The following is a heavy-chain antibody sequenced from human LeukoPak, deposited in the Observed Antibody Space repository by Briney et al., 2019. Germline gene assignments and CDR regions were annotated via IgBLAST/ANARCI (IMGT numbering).Heavy chain of an antibody. V-gene: IGHV3-49*04. D-gene: IGHD1-1*01. Sequence: PGGSLRLSCAASGFTFSLYAMTWVRQTPEKGVEGVGFIRNKPYGWTTEYATYVKGRFTISRDDSKSIAYLQMNSLKTEDTAVYYCTRRWNDLTSPTPDFDYWGQGTLVTVSS. J-gene: IGHJ4*02. CDR3: TRRWNDLTSPTPDFDY. CDR2: IRNKPYGWTT. CDR1: GFTFSLYA.